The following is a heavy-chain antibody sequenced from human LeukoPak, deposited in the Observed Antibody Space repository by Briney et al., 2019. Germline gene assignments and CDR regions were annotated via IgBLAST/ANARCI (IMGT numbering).Heavy chain of an antibody. V-gene: IGHV3-7*01. CDR2: MNQDGSEK. D-gene: IGHD3-10*01. J-gene: IGHJ3*02. CDR1: GFTFSDYW. Sequence: PGGSLRLSCAASGFTFSDYWMSWFRQAPGKGLEWVANMNQDGSEKKYVDSVKGRFTISRDNAKNSLYVQMDSLRVEDTAVYYCARDQAMARGVIDAFDMWGQGTMVTVSS. CDR3: ARDQAMARGVIDAFDM.